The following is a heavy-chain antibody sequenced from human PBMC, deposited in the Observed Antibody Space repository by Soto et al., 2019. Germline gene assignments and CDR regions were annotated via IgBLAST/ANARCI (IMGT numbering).Heavy chain of an antibody. CDR1: GDSISSSKW. Sequence: QVQLQESGPGLVKPSGTLSLTCAVSGDSISSSKWWTWVRQPPGKGLEWIGDTLHSGDTNYNPSLKSRIIMSVGQTKHQFSLELTSVTAADTAVCCCAYSPGWLRHDVWGQGTLVIVS. CDR3: AYSPGWLRHDV. CDR2: TLHSGDT. D-gene: IGHD6-19*01. J-gene: IGHJ3*01. V-gene: IGHV4-4*01.